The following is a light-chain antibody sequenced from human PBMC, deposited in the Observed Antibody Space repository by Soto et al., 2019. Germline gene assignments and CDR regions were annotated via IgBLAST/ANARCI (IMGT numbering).Light chain of an antibody. V-gene: IGKV1-39*01. Sequence: DIQMTQSPSSLSASVGDRVTITCRASQSISSYLNWYQQKPGKAPKLLIYAASSLQSVVPSRFSGRGSVTDFNLAISTLQPDDFATYYGQQSYSTPFSFGPGTMLDIK. CDR2: AAS. J-gene: IGKJ2*01. CDR3: QQSYSTPFS. CDR1: QSISSY.